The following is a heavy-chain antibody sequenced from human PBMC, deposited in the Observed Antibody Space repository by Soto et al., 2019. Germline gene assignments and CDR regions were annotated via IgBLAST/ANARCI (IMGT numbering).Heavy chain of an antibody. CDR3: ARVPPTVTTWFDP. J-gene: IGHJ5*02. CDR1: GGSISSYY. D-gene: IGHD4-4*01. CDR2: IYYSGST. Sequence: QVQLQESGPGLVKPSETLSLTCTVSGGSISSYYWSWIRQPPGKGLEWIGYIYYSGSTNYNPSLKSRVTISVDTSKNQFSLKLSSVTAADTAVYYCARVPPTVTTWFDPWGQGTLVTVSS. V-gene: IGHV4-59*01.